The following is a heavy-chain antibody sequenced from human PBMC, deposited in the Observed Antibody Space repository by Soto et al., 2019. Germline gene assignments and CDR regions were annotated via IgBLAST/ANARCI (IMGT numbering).Heavy chain of an antibody. J-gene: IGHJ4*02. V-gene: IGHV3-23*01. CDR3: AGPGYSSQDY. CDR1: GFTFSSFA. D-gene: IGHD5-18*01. Sequence: EVQLLESGGGLVQPGGSLRLSCAASGFTFSSFALSWVRQAPGRGLEWVSAISGSGDGTDYADSVKGRFTISRDNSKKTLYLQMNSLKAEDTAVYYCAGPGYSSQDYWGQGALVTVSS. CDR2: ISGSGDGT.